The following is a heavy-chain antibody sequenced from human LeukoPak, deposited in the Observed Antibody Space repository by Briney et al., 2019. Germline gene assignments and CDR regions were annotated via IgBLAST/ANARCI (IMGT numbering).Heavy chain of an antibody. J-gene: IGHJ3*01. D-gene: IGHD3-10*01. CDR1: GFTFTTYY. CDR2: INQDGGEK. V-gene: IGHV3-7*01. CDR3: ARDSAACRGCAFDL. Sequence: PGGSLRLSCAASGFTFTTYYMSWVRQAPGKGLGWVANINQDGGEKNYVDSVKGRFTISRDNAKNSLFLQMNSLRAEDTAVYYCARDSAACRGCAFDLWGQGTVVTVSS.